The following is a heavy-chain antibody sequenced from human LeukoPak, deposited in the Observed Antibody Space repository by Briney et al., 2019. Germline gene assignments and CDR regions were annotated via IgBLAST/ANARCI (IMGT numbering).Heavy chain of an antibody. CDR2: ITISSTI. D-gene: IGHD5-24*01. V-gene: IGHV3-69-1*01. CDR1: GFTFSTYS. J-gene: IGHJ3*02. Sequence: GGSLRLSCAASGFTFSTYSINWVHQAPAKGLDWVSGITISSTIYYPDSVTGRFTISRDNATNSLYLQMHSLRAEDPAVYYCARPRDAHTLVAFDIWGQGTMVSVSS. CDR3: ARPRDAHTLVAFDI.